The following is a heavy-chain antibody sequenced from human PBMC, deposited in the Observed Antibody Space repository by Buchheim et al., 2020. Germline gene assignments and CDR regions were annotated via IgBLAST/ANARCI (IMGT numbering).Heavy chain of an antibody. CDR2: ISNSDTTI. CDR1: GFTFSSYE. Sequence: EEHLVESGGGFVQPGGSLRLSCVASGFTFSSYEMNWVRQVPGKGLEWISYISNSDTTIYYEDSVKGRFTVSRDNAETSLYLQMNSLRVEDTAVYYCAREVDIVGATFDLWGQG. J-gene: IGHJ4*02. V-gene: IGHV3-48*03. D-gene: IGHD1-26*01. CDR3: AREVDIVGATFDL.